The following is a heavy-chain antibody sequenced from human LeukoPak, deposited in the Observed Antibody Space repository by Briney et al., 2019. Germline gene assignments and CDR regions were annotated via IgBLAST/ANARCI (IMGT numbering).Heavy chain of an antibody. Sequence: GALILSCAASGFTFSSYAMTWVRQAPGKGLEWVSAISASGGSTYYADSVKGRFTISRDNSKNSLYLQMNSLRAEDTALYHCAKNSGAGFYFYMDVWGKGTTVTISS. V-gene: IGHV3-23*01. J-gene: IGHJ6*03. D-gene: IGHD3-10*01. CDR1: GFTFSSYA. CDR2: ISASGGST. CDR3: AKNSGAGFYFYMDV.